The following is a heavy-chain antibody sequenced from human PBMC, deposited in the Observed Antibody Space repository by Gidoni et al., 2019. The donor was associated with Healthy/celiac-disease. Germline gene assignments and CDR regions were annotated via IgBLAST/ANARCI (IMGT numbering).Heavy chain of an antibody. D-gene: IGHD6-19*01. V-gene: IGHV1-69*06. CDR1: GGTFSSYA. Sequence: QVQLVQSGAEVKKPGSSVKVSCKASGGTFSSYAISWVRQAPGQGLEWMGGIIPIFGTANYAQKFQGRVTITADKSTSTAYMELSSLRSEDTAVDYCARDNGYSSGWYLYYFDYWGQGTLVTVSS. CDR3: ARDNGYSSGWYLYYFDY. CDR2: IIPIFGTA. J-gene: IGHJ4*02.